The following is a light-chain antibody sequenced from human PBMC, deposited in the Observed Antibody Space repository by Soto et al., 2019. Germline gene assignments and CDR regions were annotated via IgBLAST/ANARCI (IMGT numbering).Light chain of an antibody. CDR3: QPYNNWPLT. V-gene: IGKV3D-15*01. CDR2: DTS. Sequence: EVVMRQSPATLAVSQGEGATLSSRASQGIGDTLAWYQHKPGQTPRLLIYDTSTSATGVPTRFSGSRSGAEFTLTINSLQSEDFAVYYCQPYNNWPLTFGGGTKVDIK. J-gene: IGKJ4*01. CDR1: QGIGDT.